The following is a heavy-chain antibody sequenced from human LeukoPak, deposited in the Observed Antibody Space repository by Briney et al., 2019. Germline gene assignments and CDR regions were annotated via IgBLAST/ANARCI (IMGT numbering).Heavy chain of an antibody. Sequence: SVKVSCKASGGTFSSYAISWVRQAPGQGLEWMGGIIPIFGTANYAQKLQGRVTMTTDTSTSTAYMELRSLRSDDTAVYYCARGVTVTTTHWFDPWGQGTLVTVSS. D-gene: IGHD4-11*01. J-gene: IGHJ5*02. CDR3: ARGVTVTTTHWFDP. V-gene: IGHV1-69*05. CDR2: IIPIFGTA. CDR1: GGTFSSYA.